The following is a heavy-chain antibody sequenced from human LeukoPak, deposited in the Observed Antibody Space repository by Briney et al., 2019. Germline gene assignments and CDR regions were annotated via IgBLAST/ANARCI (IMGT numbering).Heavy chain of an antibody. CDR1: GFTFSSYA. CDR2: ISYDGSNK. Sequence: GGSLRLSCAASGFTFSSYAMHWVRQAPGKGLEWVAVISYDGSNKYYADSVKGRFTISRDNSKNTLYLQMNSLRAEDTAVYYCARDRDYYDSSGYYRGLDYWGQGTLVTVSS. D-gene: IGHD3-22*01. CDR3: ARDRDYYDSSGYYRGLDY. V-gene: IGHV3-30*04. J-gene: IGHJ4*02.